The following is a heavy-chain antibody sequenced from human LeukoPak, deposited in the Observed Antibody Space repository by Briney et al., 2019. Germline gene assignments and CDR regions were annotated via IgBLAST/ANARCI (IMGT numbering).Heavy chain of an antibody. CDR3: ARGRSNVWRSYRSGTFDY. Sequence: SETLSLTCAVYGGSFSGYYWSWIRQPPGKGLEWIGEINHSGSTNYNPSLTSRVTISVDTSKNQFSLKLSSVTAADTAVYYCARGRSNVWRSYRSGTFDYWGQGTLVTVSS. D-gene: IGHD3-16*02. J-gene: IGHJ4*02. V-gene: IGHV4-34*01. CDR2: INHSGST. CDR1: GGSFSGYY.